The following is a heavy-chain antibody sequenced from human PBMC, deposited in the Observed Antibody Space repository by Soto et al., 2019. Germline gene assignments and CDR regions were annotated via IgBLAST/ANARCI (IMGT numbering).Heavy chain of an antibody. J-gene: IGHJ6*02. Sequence: PGGSLRLSCAASGFTFSSYAMSWVRQAPGKGLEWVSAISGSGGSTYYADSVKGRFTISRDNSKNTLYLQMNSLRAEDTAVYYCAKVDAYIAAAFAYYYYGMDVWGQGTTVTVSS. D-gene: IGHD6-13*01. CDR3: AKVDAYIAAAFAYYYYGMDV. CDR2: ISGSGGST. V-gene: IGHV3-23*01. CDR1: GFTFSSYA.